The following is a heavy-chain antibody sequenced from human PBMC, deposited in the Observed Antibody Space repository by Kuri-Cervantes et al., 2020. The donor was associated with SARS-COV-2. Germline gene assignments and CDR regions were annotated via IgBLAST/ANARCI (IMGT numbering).Heavy chain of an antibody. CDR1: GFTFGDYA. Sequence: GGSLRLSCTASGFTFGDYAMSWVRQASGKGLEWVRRVRGKANNYATAYAASVKGRFTISRDDSKNMAYLQMNSLKTEDTAVYYCTTLIDYWGQGALVTVSS. J-gene: IGHJ4*02. CDR2: VRGKANNYAT. CDR3: TTLIDY. V-gene: IGHV3-73*01.